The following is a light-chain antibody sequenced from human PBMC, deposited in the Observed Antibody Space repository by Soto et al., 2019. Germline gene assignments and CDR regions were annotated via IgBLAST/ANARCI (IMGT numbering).Light chain of an antibody. CDR2: GAS. J-gene: IGKJ1*01. Sequence: EIVMTQSPANLSVSPGERATLSCRASQSVSSNLAWYQQKPGQAPRLLIYGASTRATGIPARFSGSGSGTEFTLTISSMQSEDFAVYYCQQYNNWPRGTLGQGTKVEIK. CDR1: QSVSSN. V-gene: IGKV3-15*01. CDR3: QQYNNWPRGT.